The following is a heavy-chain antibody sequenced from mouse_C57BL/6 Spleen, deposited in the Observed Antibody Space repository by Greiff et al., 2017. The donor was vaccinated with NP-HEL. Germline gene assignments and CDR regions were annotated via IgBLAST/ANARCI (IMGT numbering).Heavy chain of an antibody. V-gene: IGHV1-82*01. D-gene: IGHD1-1*01. CDR2: IYPGDGDT. CDR1: GYAFSSSW. CDR3: ARSGGSHWYFDV. J-gene: IGHJ1*03. Sequence: QVQLKESGPELVKPGASAKISCKASGYAFSSSWMNWVKQRPGKGLEWIGRIYPGDGDTNYNGKFKGKATLTADKSSSTAYMQLSSLTSEDSAVYFCARSGGSHWYFDVWGTGTTVTVSS.